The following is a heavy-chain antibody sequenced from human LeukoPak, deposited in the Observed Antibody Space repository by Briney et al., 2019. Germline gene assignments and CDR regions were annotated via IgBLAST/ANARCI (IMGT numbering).Heavy chain of an antibody. J-gene: IGHJ4*02. CDR1: GFSLSSYA. Sequence: GGSLRLSCAASGFSLSSYAMSWVRQAPGKGLEWVSSISSSSSYIYYADSVKGRFTISRDNAKNSLYLQMNSLRAEDTAVYYCARDRGYSNYEFDYWGQGTLVTVSS. CDR3: ARDRGYSNYEFDY. D-gene: IGHD4-11*01. V-gene: IGHV3-21*01. CDR2: ISSSSSYI.